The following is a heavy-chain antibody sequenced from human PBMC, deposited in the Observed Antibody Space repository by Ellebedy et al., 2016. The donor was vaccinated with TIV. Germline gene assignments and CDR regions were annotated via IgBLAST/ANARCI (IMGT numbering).Heavy chain of an antibody. D-gene: IGHD5-18*01. CDR3: ARDKYGYGNFDF. CDR1: GFTFRSYG. Sequence: PGGSLRLSCSASGFTFRSYGLHWVRQAPGKGLEWVALLSSDGTEEYYGNSVKGRFTISRDNSKNTLYLHMNSLRAEDTAFYYCARDKYGYGNFDFWGQGTLVTDSS. V-gene: IGHV3-30*03. J-gene: IGHJ4*02. CDR2: LSSDGTEE.